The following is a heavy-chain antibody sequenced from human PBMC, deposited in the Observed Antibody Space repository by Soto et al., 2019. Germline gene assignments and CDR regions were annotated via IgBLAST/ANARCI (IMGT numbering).Heavy chain of an antibody. CDR1: GFTFSSYN. CDR3: ARYAMVNPYNFFAP. V-gene: IGHV3-48*02. CDR2: ISSSSRIV. D-gene: IGHD2-15*01. Sequence: EVQLVESGGGLVQPGGSLRLSCAASGFTFSSYNMNWVRQAPGKGLEWVSYISSSSRIVHYADSVKGRFTISRDNAKNSLYLQMDSLRDEDTAVYYCARYAMVNPYNFFAPWGQGTLVSVSS. J-gene: IGHJ5*02.